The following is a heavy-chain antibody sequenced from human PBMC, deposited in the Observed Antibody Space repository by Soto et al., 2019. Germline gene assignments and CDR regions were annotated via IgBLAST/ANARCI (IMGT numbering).Heavy chain of an antibody. CDR1: GFTFASYA. V-gene: IGHV3-23*03. CDR2: ITTGGINT. CDR3: GRVMTDYSKAVGDD. J-gene: IGHJ4*02. D-gene: IGHD4-4*01. Sequence: GGSLRLSCATSGFTFASYAMTWVRQAPGKGLEWVSIITTGGINTHYADFVRGRFTISRDNSKNTVYLEMKTLSAEDTAVYYCGRVMTDYSKAVGDDWGQGTLVTVSS.